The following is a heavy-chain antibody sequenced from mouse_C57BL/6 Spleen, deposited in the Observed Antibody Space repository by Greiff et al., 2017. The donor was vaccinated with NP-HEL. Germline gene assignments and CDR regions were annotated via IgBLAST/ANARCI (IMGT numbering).Heavy chain of an antibody. CDR3: ASLFLYDYDQDFDY. CDR1: GFNIKNTY. CDR2: IDPANGNT. J-gene: IGHJ2*01. V-gene: IGHV14-3*01. D-gene: IGHD2-4*01. Sequence: VQLQQSVAELVRPGASVKLSCTASGFNIKNTYMHWVKQRSEQGLEWIGRIDPANGNTKYAPKFQGKATITADTSSNTAYLQLSSLTSEDTAIYYCASLFLYDYDQDFDYWGQGTTLTVSS.